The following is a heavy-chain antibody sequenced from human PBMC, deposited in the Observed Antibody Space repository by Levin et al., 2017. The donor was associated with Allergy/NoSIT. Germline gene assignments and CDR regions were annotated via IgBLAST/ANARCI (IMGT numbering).Heavy chain of an antibody. Sequence: SETLSLTCAVYGGSFSGYYWSWIRQPPGKGLEWIGEINHSGSTNYNPSLKSRVTISVDTSKNQFSLKLSSVTAADTAVYYCARYYGSGSYSVDYWGQGTLVTVSS. D-gene: IGHD3-10*01. CDR3: ARYYGSGSYSVDY. CDR2: INHSGST. CDR1: GGSFSGYY. J-gene: IGHJ4*02. V-gene: IGHV4-34*01.